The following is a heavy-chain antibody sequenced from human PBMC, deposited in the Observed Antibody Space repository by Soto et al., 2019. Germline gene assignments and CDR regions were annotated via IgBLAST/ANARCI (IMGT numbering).Heavy chain of an antibody. J-gene: IGHJ3*02. Sequence: QVQLVESGGGLVKPGGSLRLSCAASGFTFSDYYMSWIRQAPGKGLEWVSYISSSSSYSNYADSVKGRFTISRDNAKNSLYLQMNRLRAEDTAVYYCARDASLRGSNAFDIWGQGTMVTVSS. V-gene: IGHV3-11*05. CDR2: ISSSSSYS. D-gene: IGHD3-10*01. CDR3: ARDASLRGSNAFDI. CDR1: GFTFSDYY.